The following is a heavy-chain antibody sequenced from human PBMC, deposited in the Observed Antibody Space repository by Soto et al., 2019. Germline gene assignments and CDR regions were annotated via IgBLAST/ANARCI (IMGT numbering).Heavy chain of an antibody. V-gene: IGHV4-4*02. CDR1: SGSISSSNW. CDR3: ARYCSGGSCYPTTTFDY. CDR2: IYHSGST. Sequence: QVQLQESGPGLVKPSGTLSLTCAVSSGSISSSNWWSWVRQPPGKELEWIGEIYHSGSTNYNPSLKSRVTISVDNSKNQFSLKLSSVTAADTAVYYCARYCSGGSCYPTTTFDYWGQGTLVTVSS. J-gene: IGHJ4*02. D-gene: IGHD2-15*01.